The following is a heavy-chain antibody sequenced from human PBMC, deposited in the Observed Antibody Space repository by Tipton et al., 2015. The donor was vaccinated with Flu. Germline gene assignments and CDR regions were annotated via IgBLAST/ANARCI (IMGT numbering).Heavy chain of an antibody. Sequence: PGLVKPSETLSLTCTVSGGPISTYYWSWIRQPPGKGLEWIGYVYYTGNTNYNPSLKRRVTISLDTSKNQFSLKMRSVTAADTAVYYCARDKGNPSGFDYWGQGTLVTVSS. CDR3: ARDKGNPSGFDY. J-gene: IGHJ4*02. CDR1: GGPISTYY. D-gene: IGHD3-3*01. CDR2: VYYTGNT. V-gene: IGHV4-59*01.